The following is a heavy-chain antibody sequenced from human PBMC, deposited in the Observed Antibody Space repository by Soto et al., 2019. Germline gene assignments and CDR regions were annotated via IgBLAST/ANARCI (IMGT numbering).Heavy chain of an antibody. CDR2: IKSDGSIT. J-gene: IGHJ4*02. CDR3: TRGSKSDSGAIKGHDY. V-gene: IGHV3-74*01. Sequence: VQLVESGGGLVQPGGSLRLSCAASGFTFSSYWMHWVRQAPGKGLVWVSRIKSDGSITSYADSVKGRFTISRDNAKNTVYLQMNSLRAEDTAVYYCTRGSKSDSGAIKGHDYWGQGTLVTVSS. D-gene: IGHD7-27*01. CDR1: GFTFSSYW.